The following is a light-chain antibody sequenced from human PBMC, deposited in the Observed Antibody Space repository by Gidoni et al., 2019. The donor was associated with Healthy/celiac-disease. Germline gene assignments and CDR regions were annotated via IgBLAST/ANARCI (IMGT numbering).Light chain of an antibody. Sequence: QSALTQPASVSGSPGPSITISCTGTSSDVVGYNYVSWYQQHPGKAPKLMIYDVSNRPSGVSNRFSGSKSGNTASLTISGLQAEDEADYYCSSYTSSSTPWVFGGGTKLTVL. V-gene: IGLV2-14*03. CDR2: DVS. CDR3: SSYTSSSTPWV. CDR1: SSDVVGYNY. J-gene: IGLJ3*02.